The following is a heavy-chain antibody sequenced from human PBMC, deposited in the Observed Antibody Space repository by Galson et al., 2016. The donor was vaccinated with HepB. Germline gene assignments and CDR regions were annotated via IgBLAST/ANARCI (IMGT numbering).Heavy chain of an antibody. CDR2: ISYDGSHK. CDR1: GFTFSDFG. Sequence: SLRLSCAASGFTFSDFGMHWVRQAPGKGLEWLAVISYDGSHKYYADSVKGRFTISRDSSKTTLFLQINSLRAEDTAVYYCATPRDSSGSYFPPRDWAQGTLVTGSS. CDR3: ATPRDSSGSYFPPRD. J-gene: IGHJ4*02. V-gene: IGHV3-30*03. D-gene: IGHD1-26*01.